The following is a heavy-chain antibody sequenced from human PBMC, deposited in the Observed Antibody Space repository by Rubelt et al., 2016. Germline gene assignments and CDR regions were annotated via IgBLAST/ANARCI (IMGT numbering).Heavy chain of an antibody. J-gene: IGHJ5*02. CDR1: DSSMNIHS. CDR2: VSDSGRT. Sequence: QVLLQESGPGLVKPSETLSLTCSISDSSMNIHSWSWFRRPPGEGLEWIGFVSDSGRTKYNPPLESRVSLSVDRSKADFYMNLKSVTASDTAVYYGARDDSTSSAGWFDPWGPGTLVTVSS. CDR3: ARDDSTSSAGWFDP. D-gene: IGHD6-6*01. V-gene: IGHV4-59*11.